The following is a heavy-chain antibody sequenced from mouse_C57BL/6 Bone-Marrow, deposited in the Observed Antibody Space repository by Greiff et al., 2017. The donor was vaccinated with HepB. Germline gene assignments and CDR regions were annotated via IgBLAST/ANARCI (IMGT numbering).Heavy chain of an antibody. CDR2: ISSGSCPI. CDR1: GFTFSDYG. CDR3: ARPCGSWFAY. J-gene: IGHJ3*01. D-gene: IGHD1-1*02. V-gene: IGHV5-17*01. Sequence: EVQLQESGGGLVKPGGSLKLSCAASGFTFSDYGMHWVRQAPEKGLEWVAYISSGSCPICYADTVKGRFTISRATAKNTLFLQMTSLRTEDTAMYYCARPCGSWFAYWGKGTQVNVSA.